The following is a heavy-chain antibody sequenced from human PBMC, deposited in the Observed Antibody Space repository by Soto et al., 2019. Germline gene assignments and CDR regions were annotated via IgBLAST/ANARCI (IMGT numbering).Heavy chain of an antibody. V-gene: IGHV1-2*02. Sequence: QVQLVQSGAEMKKLGASVKVSCKASGYSFTHYYVHWVRQSPGQGLEWMGWINPYTSTTAYAPKFEGRISMARDKSVSTAYMELSGLRSLDSALYFCARSSGSPLRVYAPLGFWGQGTLVAVSS. J-gene: IGHJ4*02. CDR1: GYSFTHYY. D-gene: IGHD6-13*01. CDR3: ARSSGSPLRVYAPLGF. CDR2: INPYTSTT.